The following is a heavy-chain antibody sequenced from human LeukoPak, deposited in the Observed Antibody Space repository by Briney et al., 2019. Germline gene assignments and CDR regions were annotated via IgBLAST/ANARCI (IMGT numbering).Heavy chain of an antibody. CDR1: GGSISSSSYY. Sequence: PSETLSLTCTVSGGSISSSSYYWGWIRQPPGKGLEWIGSIYYSGSTYYNPSLKSRVTISVDTSKNQFSLKLSSVTAADTAVYYCARDSPGYYGSGSIDYWGQGTLVTVSS. CDR3: ARDSPGYYGSGSIDY. J-gene: IGHJ4*02. CDR2: IYYSGST. D-gene: IGHD3-10*01. V-gene: IGHV4-39*07.